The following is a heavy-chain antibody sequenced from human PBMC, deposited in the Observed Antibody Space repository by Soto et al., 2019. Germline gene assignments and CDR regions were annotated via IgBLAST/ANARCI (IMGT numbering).Heavy chain of an antibody. CDR1: GFTFSNSD. CDR3: VRNLSSYCRGGSPKDYYYGMDV. V-gene: IGHV3-35*01. CDR2: VSWNGSRT. D-gene: IGHD2-15*01. J-gene: IGHJ6*02. Sequence: PGGSPRLSCAASGFTFSNSDMNWVHQAPGKGLEWVSGVSWNGSRTHYADSVKGRFIISRDNSRNTLYLQTNSLRAEDTAVYYCVRNLSSYCRGGSPKDYYYGMDVWGQRTTVTVSS.